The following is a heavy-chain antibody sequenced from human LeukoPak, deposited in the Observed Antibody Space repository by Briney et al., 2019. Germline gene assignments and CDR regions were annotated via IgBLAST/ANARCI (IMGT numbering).Heavy chain of an antibody. CDR1: GFTFSSYS. CDR2: ISSSSSYI. D-gene: IGHD3-9*01. J-gene: IGHJ4*02. Sequence: PGGSLRLSCAASGFTFSSYSMNWVRQAPGKGLGWVSSISSSSSYIYYADSVKGRFTISRDNAKNSLYLQMNSLRAEDTAVYYCARFPVLRYFDWLSPYYFDYWGQGTLVTVSS. CDR3: ARFPVLRYFDWLSPYYFDY. V-gene: IGHV3-21*01.